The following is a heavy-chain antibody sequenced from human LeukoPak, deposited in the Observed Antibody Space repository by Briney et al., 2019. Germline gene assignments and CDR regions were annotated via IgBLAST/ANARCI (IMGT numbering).Heavy chain of an antibody. CDR1: SGSITSSSYY. D-gene: IGHD6-6*01. V-gene: IGHV4-39*07. CDR2: IYHSGST. CDR3: AREGWDSSRPGYFDL. Sequence: PSETLSLTCTVSSGSITSSSYYWGWIRQPPGKDLEWIGSIYHSGSTYYNPSLKSRVTISVDTSKNQFSLKLSSVTAADTAVYYCAREGWDSSRPGYFDLWGRGTLVTVSS. J-gene: IGHJ2*01.